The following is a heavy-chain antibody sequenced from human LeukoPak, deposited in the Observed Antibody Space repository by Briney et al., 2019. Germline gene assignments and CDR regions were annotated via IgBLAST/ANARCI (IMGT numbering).Heavy chain of an antibody. J-gene: IGHJ4*02. CDR3: AKGAQDFGDSTTDY. Sequence: GGSLRLSCAASAFTFSNFAMSWFRQAPGKGLEWVSVISGSGGRTYYADSVKGRFTISRDNSKNTVFLQMNSLRVEDAAVYYCAKGAQDFGDSTTDYWGQGTLVTVSS. D-gene: IGHD4-17*01. CDR2: ISGSGGRT. CDR1: AFTFSNFA. V-gene: IGHV3-23*01.